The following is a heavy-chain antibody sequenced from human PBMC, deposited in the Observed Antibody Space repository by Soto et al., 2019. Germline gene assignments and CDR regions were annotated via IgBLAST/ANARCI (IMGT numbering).Heavy chain of an antibody. CDR1: GGSISSGGYY. D-gene: IGHD1-1*01. J-gene: IGHJ4*02. V-gene: IGHV4-31*03. CDR2: IYYSGHT. CDR3: ASSPQLEPRFAY. Sequence: QVQLQESGPGLVKPSQTLSLTCTVSGGSISSGGYYWSWIRQHPGKGLEWIVYIYYSGHTYYNPSLKRRVSMSVDTSKRQFSLELSSVTAADTAVYTCASSPQLEPRFAYWGQGTLVTVSS.